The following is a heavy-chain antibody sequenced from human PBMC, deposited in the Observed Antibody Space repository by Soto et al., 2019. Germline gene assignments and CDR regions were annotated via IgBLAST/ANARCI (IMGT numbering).Heavy chain of an antibody. J-gene: IGHJ4*02. CDR3: AHAYVGRSLY. Sequence: QITLKESGPTLVKPTQTLTLTCTFSGFSLTTDRVGVGWIRQPPGEALEWLAVIYWDDSKTYRPSLESRLTITKDTSKNQVALTRTKMDSLDTATYYCAHAYVGRSLYWGQGTLVTVSS. CDR1: GFSLTTDRVG. CDR2: IYWDDSK. D-gene: IGHD3-10*02. V-gene: IGHV2-5*02.